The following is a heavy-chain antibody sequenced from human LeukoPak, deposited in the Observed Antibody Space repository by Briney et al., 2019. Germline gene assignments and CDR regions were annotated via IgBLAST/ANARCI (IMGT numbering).Heavy chain of an antibody. CDR3: AKDSYDSSGYDS. J-gene: IGHJ4*02. Sequence: PGGSLRLSCVASGFTFSNSWMSWVRQAPGKGLEWVAHIQQVGSEKYYVDSVKGRFTISRDNAKNSLYLQMNSLRAEDTALYYCAKDSYDSSGYDSWGQGTLVTVSS. CDR2: IQQVGSEK. V-gene: IGHV3-7*03. CDR1: GFTFSNSW. D-gene: IGHD3-22*01.